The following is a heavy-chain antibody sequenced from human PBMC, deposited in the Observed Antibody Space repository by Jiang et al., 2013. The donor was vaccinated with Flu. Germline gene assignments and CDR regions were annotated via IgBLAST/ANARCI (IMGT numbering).Heavy chain of an antibody. V-gene: IGHV4-59*01. CDR2: IYYSGST. CDR3: ARVRVPLWFGELISPTAEHDAFDI. J-gene: IGHJ3*02. D-gene: IGHD3-10*01. Sequence: YIYYSGSTNYNPSLKSRVTISVDTSKNQFSLKLSSVTAADTAVYYCARVRVPLWFGELISPTAEHDAFDIWGQGTMVTVSS.